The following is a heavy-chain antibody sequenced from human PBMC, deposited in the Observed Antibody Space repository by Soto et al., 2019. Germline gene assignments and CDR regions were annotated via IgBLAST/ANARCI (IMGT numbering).Heavy chain of an antibody. CDR1: GYTFTSYG. CDR3: ARDWYGATVTTKSEYFQH. D-gene: IGHD4-17*01. J-gene: IGHJ1*01. Sequence: SVKVSCKASGYTFTSYGISWVRQAPGQGLEWMGWISAYNGNTNYAQKLQGRVTMTTDTSTNTAYMELRSLRSDDTAVYYCARDWYGATVTTKSEYFQHWGQGTLVTVSS. CDR2: ISAYNGNT. V-gene: IGHV1-18*01.